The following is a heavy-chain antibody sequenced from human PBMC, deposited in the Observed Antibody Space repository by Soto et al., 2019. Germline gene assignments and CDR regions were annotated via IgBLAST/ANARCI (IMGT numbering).Heavy chain of an antibody. CDR3: ARWCTVQICSSTVFDK. CDR2: MHYSGST. V-gene: IGHV4-31*03. Sequence: SETLSLTCTVSGGSISSGGSYWSWIRQRPGKGLEWIGYMHYSGSTYYNPSLKSRVTISVDTSKNQFSLKLSSVTAADTAVYYCARWCTVQICSSTVFDKWGQGTLVTVSS. CDR1: GGSISSGGSY. D-gene: IGHD2-8*01. J-gene: IGHJ4*02.